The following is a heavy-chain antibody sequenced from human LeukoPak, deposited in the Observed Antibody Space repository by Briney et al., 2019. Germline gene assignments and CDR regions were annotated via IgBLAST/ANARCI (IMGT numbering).Heavy chain of an antibody. CDR1: GGTFSSYA. CDR2: IIPIFGTA. V-gene: IGHV1-69*13. D-gene: IGHD3-22*01. CDR3: ARVDDSSGYSINDY. J-gene: IGHJ4*02. Sequence: SVKLSCAASGGTFSSYAISWVRQAPGQGLEWMGGIIPIFGTANYAQKFQGRVTITADESTSTAYMELSSLRSEDTAVYYCARVDDSSGYSINDYWGQGTLVTVSS.